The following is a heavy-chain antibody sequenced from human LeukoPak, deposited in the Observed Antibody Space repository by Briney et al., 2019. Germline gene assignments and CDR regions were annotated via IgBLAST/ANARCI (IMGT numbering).Heavy chain of an antibody. J-gene: IGHJ4*02. CDR3: AKVPTLWFGELYDY. CDR2: TSYDGSNK. Sequence: GGYLRLSCAAAGFTFSSYGMHWVRQAPGKGLEWVAVTSYDGSNKYYADSVKGRFTISRDNSKNTLYLQMNSLRAEDTAVYYCAKVPTLWFGELYDYWGQGTLVTVSS. D-gene: IGHD3-10*01. V-gene: IGHV3-30*18. CDR1: GFTFSSYG.